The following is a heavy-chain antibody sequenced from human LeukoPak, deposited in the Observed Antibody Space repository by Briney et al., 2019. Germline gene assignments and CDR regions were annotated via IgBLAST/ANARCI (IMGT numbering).Heavy chain of an antibody. D-gene: IGHD4-17*01. Sequence: ASVKVSCKASGYTFTGYYMHWVRQAPGQGLEWMGRINPNSGGTNYAQKFQGRVTITRDTSASTAYMELSSLRSEDTAVYYCARSSYGDYGFDYWGQGTLVTVSS. CDR2: INPNSGGT. J-gene: IGHJ4*02. V-gene: IGHV1-2*06. CDR3: ARSSYGDYGFDY. CDR1: GYTFTGYY.